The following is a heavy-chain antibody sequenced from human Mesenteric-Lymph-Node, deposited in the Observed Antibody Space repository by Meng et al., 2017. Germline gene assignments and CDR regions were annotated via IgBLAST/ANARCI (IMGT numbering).Heavy chain of an antibody. D-gene: IGHD2/OR15-2a*01. Sequence: QVQLQESGPGLVKPSGTLSLTCTVSGDSISSDIWWSWVRQPPGKGLEWIGEVYHRGDTNYNPSLKSRVDISVDKSKNQFYLSLFSVTAADTAVYYCAKGGEYSYFDLWGRGTLVTASS. CDR2: VYHRGDT. CDR3: AKGGEYSYFDL. J-gene: IGHJ2*01. V-gene: IGHV4-4*02. CDR1: GDSISSDIW.